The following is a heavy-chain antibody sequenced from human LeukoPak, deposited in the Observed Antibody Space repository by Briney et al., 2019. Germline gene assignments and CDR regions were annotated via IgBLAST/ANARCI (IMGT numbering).Heavy chain of an antibody. D-gene: IGHD3-10*01. CDR1: GFTFSSYG. J-gene: IGHJ4*02. Sequence: PGGSLRLSCAASGFTFSSYGMRWVRQAPGKGLEWVAFIRYDGSNKYYADSVKGRFTISRDNSKNTLYLQMNSLRAEDTAVYYCAKSSLWFGELIYFDYWGQGTLVTVSS. CDR2: IRYDGSNK. V-gene: IGHV3-30*02. CDR3: AKSSLWFGELIYFDY.